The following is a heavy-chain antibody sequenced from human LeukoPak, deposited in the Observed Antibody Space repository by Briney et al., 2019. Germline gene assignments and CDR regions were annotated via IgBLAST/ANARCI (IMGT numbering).Heavy chain of an antibody. D-gene: IGHD4-17*01. CDR2: ISGSGGST. CDR1: GFTFSSYA. V-gene: IGHV3-23*01. J-gene: IGHJ4*02. Sequence: GGSLRLSCAASGFTFSSYAMSWVRQAPGKGLEWVSAISGSGGSTYYADSVKGRFTISRDNSKNTLYLQMNSLRAEDTAVYYCAKQPTVTTSPTIFDYWGQGTLVTVSS. CDR3: AKQPTVTTSPTIFDY.